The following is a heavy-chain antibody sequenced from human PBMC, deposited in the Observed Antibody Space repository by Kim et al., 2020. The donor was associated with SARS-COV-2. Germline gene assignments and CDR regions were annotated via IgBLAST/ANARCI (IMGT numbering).Heavy chain of an antibody. D-gene: IGHD3-22*01. CDR3: ARESVNYDSSGYSAGFDY. Sequence: GGSLRLSCAASGFTFSSYGMHWVRQAPGKGREWVAVIWYDGSNKYYADSVKGRFTISRDNSKNTLYLQMNSLGAEDTAVYYCARESVNYDSSGYSAGFDYWGQGTLVTVSS. CDR2: IWYDGSNK. V-gene: IGHV3-33*01. CDR1: GFTFSSYG. J-gene: IGHJ4*02.